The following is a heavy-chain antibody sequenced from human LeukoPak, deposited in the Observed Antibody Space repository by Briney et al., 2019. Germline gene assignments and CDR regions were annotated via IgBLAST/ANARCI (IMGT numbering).Heavy chain of an antibody. Sequence: PGGSLRLSCAASGFTFDDYGMSWVRQAPGKGLEWVSGINWNGGSTGYADSVKGRFTISRDNAKNSLYLQMNSLRAEDTALYYCARAVPAAMSWYFDYWGQGTLVTVSS. D-gene: IGHD2-2*01. CDR3: ARAVPAAMSWYFDY. CDR1: GFTFDDYG. CDR2: INWNGGST. J-gene: IGHJ4*02. V-gene: IGHV3-20*04.